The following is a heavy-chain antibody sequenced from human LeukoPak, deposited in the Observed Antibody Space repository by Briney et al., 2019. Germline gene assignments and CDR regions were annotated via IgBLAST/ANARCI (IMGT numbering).Heavy chain of an antibody. CDR3: ARDEGHYYGSGSYSGAFDI. J-gene: IGHJ3*02. V-gene: IGHV1-69*13. Sequence: GASVTVSCKASGGTFSSYAISWVRQAPGQGLEWMGGIIPIFGTANYAQKFQGRVTITADESTSTAYMELSSLRSEDTAVYYCARDEGHYYGSGSYSGAFDIWGQGTMVTVSS. CDR2: IIPIFGTA. D-gene: IGHD3-10*01. CDR1: GGTFSSYA.